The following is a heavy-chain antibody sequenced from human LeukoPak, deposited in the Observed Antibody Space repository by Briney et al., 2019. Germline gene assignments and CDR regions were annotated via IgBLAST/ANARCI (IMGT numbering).Heavy chain of an antibody. V-gene: IGHV4-39*01. CDR3: ARLPLWFGELFLFDY. CDR2: IYYSGST. D-gene: IGHD3-10*01. J-gene: IGHJ4*02. CDR1: GGSISSSSYY. Sequence: PSETLSLTCTVSGGSISSSSYYWGWIRQPPGKGLEWIGSIYYSGSTYYNPSLKSRVTISVDTSKNQFSLKLSSVSAADTAVYYCARLPLWFGELFLFDYWGQGTLVTVSS.